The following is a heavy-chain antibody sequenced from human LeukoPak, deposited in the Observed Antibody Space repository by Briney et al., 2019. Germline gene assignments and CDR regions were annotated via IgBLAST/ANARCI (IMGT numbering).Heavy chain of an antibody. J-gene: IGHJ4*02. CDR3: ARGGGAYDY. Sequence: PGGSLRLSCAASGITFSSYAMSWVRQAPGKGLEWVSGISGSGGSTYYADSVKGRFTISRDSSKSTLFLQMNSLRADDTAVYYCARGGGAYDYWGQGTLVTVSS. CDR2: ISGSGGST. CDR1: GITFSSYA. V-gene: IGHV3-23*01. D-gene: IGHD3-16*01.